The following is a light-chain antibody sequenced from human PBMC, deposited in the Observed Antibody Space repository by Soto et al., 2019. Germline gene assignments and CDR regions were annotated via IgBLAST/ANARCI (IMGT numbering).Light chain of an antibody. CDR1: KNDIGLYDF. J-gene: IGLJ1*01. V-gene: IGLV2-8*01. CDR3: KSYAGSNTYV. Sequence: QSVLAQPASASGSPGQSVAISCTGTKNDIGLYDFVSWYQHHPGKAPRLIIYGVVQRPSGVPDRFSGSKSGNTASLTVSGLQAADGADYFCKSYAGSNTYVFRSGTKVTVL. CDR2: GVV.